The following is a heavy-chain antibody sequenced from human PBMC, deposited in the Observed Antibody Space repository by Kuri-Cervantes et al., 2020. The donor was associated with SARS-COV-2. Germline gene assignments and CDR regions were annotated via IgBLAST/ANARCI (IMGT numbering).Heavy chain of an antibody. V-gene: IGHV3-30*04. D-gene: IGHD5-18*01. CDR2: TSFDGSKK. CDR1: GFTFSSYA. Sequence: GGSLRLSCAVSGFTFSSYAMRWVRQAPGKGLEWVAVTSFDGSKKYYADSVKGRVTISRDNSKSTLYLQLNSLRPEDTAVYYCARSSDTAMERELDYWGQGTLVTVSS. CDR3: ARSSDTAMERELDY. J-gene: IGHJ4*02.